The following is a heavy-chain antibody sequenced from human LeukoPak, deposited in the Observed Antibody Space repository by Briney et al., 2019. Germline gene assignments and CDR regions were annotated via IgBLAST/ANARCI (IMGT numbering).Heavy chain of an antibody. Sequence: GGSLRLSCAASGFTFSSYWMSWVRQAPGRGLEWVANIKQDGSEKYYVDSVKGRFTISRDNAKNSLYLQMNSLRAEDTAVYYCARIRKAGYSYGSYYYYGMDVWGQGTTITVSS. CDR2: IKQDGSEK. D-gene: IGHD5-18*01. CDR3: ARIRKAGYSYGSYYYYGMDV. CDR1: GFTFSSYW. J-gene: IGHJ6*02. V-gene: IGHV3-7*04.